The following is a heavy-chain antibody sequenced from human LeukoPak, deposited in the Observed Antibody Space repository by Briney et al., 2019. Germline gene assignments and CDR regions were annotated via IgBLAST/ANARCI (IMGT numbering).Heavy chain of an antibody. CDR3: AKGLLLWFGGAESIEAFDY. Sequence: GGSLRLSCAASGFTFGSYGMHWVRQAPGKGLEWVAFIRYDGSNKYYADSVKGRFTISRDNSKNTLYLQMNSLRAEDTAVYYCAKGLLLWFGGAESIEAFDYWGQGALVTVSS. V-gene: IGHV3-30*02. CDR2: IRYDGSNK. J-gene: IGHJ4*02. D-gene: IGHD3-10*01. CDR1: GFTFGSYG.